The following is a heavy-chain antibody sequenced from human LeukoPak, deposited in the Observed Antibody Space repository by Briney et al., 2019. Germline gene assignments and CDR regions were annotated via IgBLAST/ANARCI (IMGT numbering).Heavy chain of an antibody. CDR2: MNPNSGNT. J-gene: IGHJ4*02. CDR3: ASAFSEAYYYDSSGYYWEEGFDY. D-gene: IGHD3-22*01. Sequence: ASVKVSCKASGYTFTSYDINWVRQATGQGLEWMGWMNPNSGNTGYAQKFQGRVTMTRNTSISTAYMELSSLRSEDTAVYYCASAFSEAYYYDSSGYYWEEGFDYWGQGTLVTVSS. V-gene: IGHV1-8*01. CDR1: GYTFTSYD.